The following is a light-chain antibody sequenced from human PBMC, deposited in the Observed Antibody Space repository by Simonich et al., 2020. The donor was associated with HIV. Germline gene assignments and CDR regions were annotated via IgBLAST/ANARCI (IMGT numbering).Light chain of an antibody. J-gene: IGKJ1*01. Sequence: DIQMTQSPSSVSASVGDRVTITCRASQGINSWLSWYQQKPGKAPKLLIYKASSLESGVPLRFSGSGFGTEFTLTISSLQPDDFATYYCQQYNNYRTFGQGTKVEIK. CDR3: QQYNNYRT. V-gene: IGKV1-5*03. CDR1: QGINSW. CDR2: KAS.